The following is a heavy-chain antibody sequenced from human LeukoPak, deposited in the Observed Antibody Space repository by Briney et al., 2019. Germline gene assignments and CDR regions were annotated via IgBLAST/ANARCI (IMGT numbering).Heavy chain of an antibody. V-gene: IGHV1-3*01. D-gene: IGHD2-2*01. J-gene: IGHJ5*02. CDR1: GYTFTSYA. CDR3: ARGYCSSTSCYPWFDP. CDR2: INAGNGNT. Sequence: ASVKVSCKASGYTFTSYAMHWVRQAPGQRLEWMGWINAGNGNTKHSQKFQGRVTITRDTSASTAYMELSSLRSEDTAVYYCARGYCSSTSCYPWFDPWGQGTLVTVSS.